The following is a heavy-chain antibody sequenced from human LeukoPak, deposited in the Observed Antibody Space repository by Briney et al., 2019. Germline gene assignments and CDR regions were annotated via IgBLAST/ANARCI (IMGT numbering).Heavy chain of an antibody. CDR1: GFTFSSYS. CDR2: ISSSSSYI. V-gene: IGHV3-21*01. Sequence: GGSLRLSCAASGFTFSSYSMNWVRQAPGQGLEGVSSISSSSSYIYYADSVKGRFTISRHNAKNSLYLQMNSLRAEDTAVYYCAREVGHAMIPWGQGTLVTVSS. D-gene: IGHD3-22*01. J-gene: IGHJ4*02. CDR3: AREVGHAMIP.